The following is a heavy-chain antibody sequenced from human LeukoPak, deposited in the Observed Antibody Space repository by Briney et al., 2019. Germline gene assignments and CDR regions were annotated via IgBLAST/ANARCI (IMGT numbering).Heavy chain of an antibody. CDR2: IYYSGST. V-gene: IGHV4-39*07. J-gene: IGHJ6*03. Sequence: ETLSLTCIVSGGSISSNSYYWGWIRQPPGKGLEWIGSIYYSGSTYYNPSLKSRVTISVDTSKNQFSLKLRSVTAADTAVYYCARFGNNYYYYYMDVWGKGTTVTISS. CDR1: GGSISSNSYY. D-gene: IGHD1/OR15-1a*01. CDR3: ARFGNNYYYYYMDV.